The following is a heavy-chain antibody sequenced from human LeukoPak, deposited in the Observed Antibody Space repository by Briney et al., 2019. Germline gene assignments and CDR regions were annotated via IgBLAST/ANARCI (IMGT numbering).Heavy chain of an antibody. CDR3: ARSPRLDYFDY. D-gene: IGHD6-19*01. Sequence: GGSLRLSCAASGFTVSSNYMSWVRQAPGKGLEWVSVIYSGGSTYYADSVKGRFTISRDNSKNTLYLQMNSLRAEDTAVYYCARSPRLDYFDYWGQGTLVTVSS. CDR2: IYSGGST. CDR1: GFTVSSNY. J-gene: IGHJ4*02. V-gene: IGHV3-66*01.